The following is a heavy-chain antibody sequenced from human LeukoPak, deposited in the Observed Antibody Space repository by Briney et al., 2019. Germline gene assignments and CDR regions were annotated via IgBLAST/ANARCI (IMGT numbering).Heavy chain of an antibody. CDR3: ARDNDYAFDI. J-gene: IGHJ3*02. V-gene: IGHV3-21*05. Sequence: GGSLRLSCAASGFTFSIYSMNWVRRAAGKGLEWVSYISGSSNNMDYADSVKGRFTISRDNAKNSLCLQMNSLTAEDTAVYYCARDNDYAFDIWGQGTMVTVSS. CDR1: GFTFSIYS. CDR2: ISGSSNNM. D-gene: IGHD3-3*01.